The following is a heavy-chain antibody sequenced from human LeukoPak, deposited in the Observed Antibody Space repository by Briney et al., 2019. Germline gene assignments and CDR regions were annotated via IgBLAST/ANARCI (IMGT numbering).Heavy chain of an antibody. CDR2: MYYSGST. D-gene: IGHD6-13*01. J-gene: IGHJ5*02. V-gene: IGHV4-39*01. CDR1: GASISSRSHY. CDR3: ARIAGGGWFDP. Sequence: PSEPLSLTCTVSGASISSRSHYWGWIRQPPGKGLEWIADMYYSGSTHYNMALRSRVTMCVDTSRNQFSLKLASVTAADTAMYYCARIAGGGWFDPWGQGTLVTVSS.